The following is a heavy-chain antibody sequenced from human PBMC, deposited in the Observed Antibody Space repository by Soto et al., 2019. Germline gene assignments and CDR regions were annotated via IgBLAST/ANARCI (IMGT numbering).Heavy chain of an antibody. CDR3: VNYYDSRSHGVFDI. Sequence: QVQLQESGPGLVKPSPTLSLTCTVSSGSITSGDYYWSWIRQPQGKAMGWIGYIYYSGSTYYNPSINRRVTISVDKSKNQFSLKLNSLTAADTAGYYCVNYYDSRSHGVFDIWGQGTMGTGSS. D-gene: IGHD3-22*01. J-gene: IGHJ3*02. V-gene: IGHV4-30-4*01. CDR2: IYYSGST. CDR1: SGSITSGDYY.